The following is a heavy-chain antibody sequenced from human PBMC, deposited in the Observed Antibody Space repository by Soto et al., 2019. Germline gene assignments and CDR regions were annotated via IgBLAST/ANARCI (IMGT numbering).Heavy chain of an antibody. V-gene: IGHV4-39*01. Sequence: QLQLQESGPGLVKPSETLSLTCTVSGGSINSSVDYWGWIRQPPGKGLEWIGSIYYSGNTYYNPSLKSRITISVDTSKNQFSLRVTSVTAADTAVYYCASHGYYASGTHFWGQGTLVAVSS. CDR2: IYYSGNT. D-gene: IGHD3-10*01. CDR1: GGSINSSVDY. CDR3: ASHGYYASGTHF. J-gene: IGHJ4*02.